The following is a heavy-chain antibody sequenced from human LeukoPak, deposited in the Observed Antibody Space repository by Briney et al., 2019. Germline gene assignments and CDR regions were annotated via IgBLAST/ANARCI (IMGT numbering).Heavy chain of an antibody. V-gene: IGHV5-51*01. D-gene: IGHD3-22*01. CDR3: ARPNITSYYDSRGYDGFDV. J-gene: IGHJ3*01. CDR2: IYPRDSDT. Sequence: GESLKISCKASGYIFTNYWIGWVRQMPGKGLEWMGIIYPRDSDTRYSPSFQGQVTVSADKSISTAYLQWNTLEASDTAMYYCARPNITSYYDSRGYDGFDVWGQGTMVIVSS. CDR1: GYIFTNYW.